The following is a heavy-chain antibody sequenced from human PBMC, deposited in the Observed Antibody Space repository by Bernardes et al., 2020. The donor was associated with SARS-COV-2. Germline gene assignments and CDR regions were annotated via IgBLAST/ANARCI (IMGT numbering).Heavy chain of an antibody. Sequence: SMKVSCKSSGGDFSNYAISWVRQAPGQGLEWMGGIIPIFGAPNYGQRFQGRVTISADESTSTAYMELSSLRSGDTAMYYCARGRGTVLAVVSYEYFQHWGQGTPVIVSS. D-gene: IGHD6-19*01. CDR3: ARGRGTVLAVVSYEYFQH. CDR2: IIPIFGAP. CDR1: GGDFSNYA. J-gene: IGHJ1*01. V-gene: IGHV1-69*13.